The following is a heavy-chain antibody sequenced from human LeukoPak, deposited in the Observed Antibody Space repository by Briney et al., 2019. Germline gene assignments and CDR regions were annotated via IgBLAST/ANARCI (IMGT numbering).Heavy chain of an antibody. J-gene: IGHJ4*02. V-gene: IGHV4-39*01. CDR3: ATLPTYYYGSGSRGYFDY. Sequence: PSETLSLTCTVSGGSISSSSYYWGWIRQPPGKGLEWIGSIYYSGGTYYNPSLKSRVTISVDTSKNQFSLKLSSVTAADTAVYYCATLPTYYYGSGSRGYFDYWGQGTLVTVSS. CDR1: GGSISSSSYY. D-gene: IGHD3-10*01. CDR2: IYYSGGT.